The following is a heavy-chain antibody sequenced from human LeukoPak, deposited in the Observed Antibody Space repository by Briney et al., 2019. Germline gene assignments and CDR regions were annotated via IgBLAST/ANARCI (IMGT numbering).Heavy chain of an antibody. CDR1: GFTFSSYS. CDR2: ISTSSSVI. D-gene: IGHD1-26*01. V-gene: IGHV3-48*04. Sequence: PGGSLRLSCAGSGFTFSSYSMNWVRQAPGKGLEWVSYISTSSSVIYYADSVKGRFTISRDNAKNSLYLQMSSLRAEDTAVYYCAKVIRAVGDYFDYWGQGTLVTVSS. CDR3: AKVIRAVGDYFDY. J-gene: IGHJ4*02.